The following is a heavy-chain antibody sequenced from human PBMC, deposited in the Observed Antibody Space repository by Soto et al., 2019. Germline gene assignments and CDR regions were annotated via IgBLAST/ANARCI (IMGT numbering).Heavy chain of an antibody. V-gene: IGHV4-31*03. CDR3: ARAKATIFGVVITYGMDV. D-gene: IGHD3-3*01. CDR2: IYYSGST. Sequence: QVQLQESGPGLVKPSQTLSLTCTVSGGSISSVGYYWSWIRQHPGKGLEWIGYIYYSGSTYYNPSLKSRVTLSVDTSKNQFSLKLSSVTAADTAVDYCARAKATIFGVVITYGMDVWGQGTTVTFS. CDR1: GGSISSVGYY. J-gene: IGHJ6*02.